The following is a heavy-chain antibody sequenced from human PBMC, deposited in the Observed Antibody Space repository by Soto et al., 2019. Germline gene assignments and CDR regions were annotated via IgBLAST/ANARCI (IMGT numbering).Heavy chain of an antibody. CDR2: ISGSGGST. V-gene: IGHV3-23*01. Sequence: QAGGSLRLSCAASGFTFSSYAMSWVRQAPGKGLEWVSAISGSGGSTYYADSVKGRFTISRDNSKNTLYLQMNSLRAEDTAVYYCAKDLNYYGSGSYYVQPGHYGMDVWGQGTTVTVSS. CDR3: AKDLNYYGSGSYYVQPGHYGMDV. J-gene: IGHJ6*02. CDR1: GFTFSSYA. D-gene: IGHD3-10*01.